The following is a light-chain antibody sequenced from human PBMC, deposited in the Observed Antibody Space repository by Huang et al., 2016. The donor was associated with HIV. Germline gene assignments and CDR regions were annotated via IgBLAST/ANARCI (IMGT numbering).Light chain of an antibody. CDR3: LQTYKTPLT. V-gene: IGKV1-39*01. J-gene: IGKJ1*01. CDR2: GAS. Sequence: DIQMTQSPSSLSASVGDIVTITCRASGTISTFLSWFQQKPGKAPRLLIYGASSLQGGVPSRFSGSASQTDFTLTISSLQPEDFASYYCLQTYKTPLTFGQGTRLDI. CDR1: GTISTF.